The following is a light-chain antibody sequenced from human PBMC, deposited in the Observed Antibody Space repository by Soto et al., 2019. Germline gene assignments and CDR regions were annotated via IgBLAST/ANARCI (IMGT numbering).Light chain of an antibody. Sequence: QSALTQPPSASGSPGQSVAISCPGTSSDIGDYNYVSWYQQHPGKAPKLMIYEVSKRPSGVPDRFSGSKSGSTASLTVSGLQAEDEADYYCSSYAGSNSCFVFGSGTKVTVL. CDR2: EVS. J-gene: IGLJ1*01. CDR3: SSYAGSNSCFV. V-gene: IGLV2-8*01. CDR1: SSDIGDYNY.